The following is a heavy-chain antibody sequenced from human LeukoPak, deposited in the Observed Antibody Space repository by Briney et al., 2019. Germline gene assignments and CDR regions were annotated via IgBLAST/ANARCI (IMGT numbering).Heavy chain of an antibody. CDR2: INHSGST. CDR3: ARVRMARGVIITTRPYRIFDY. D-gene: IGHD3-10*01. V-gene: IGHV4-39*07. Sequence: PSETLSLTCTVSGGSISSRSYYWGWIRQPPGKGLEWIGEINHSGSTNYNPSLKSRVTISVDTSKNQFSLKLSSVTAADTAVYYCARVRMARGVIITTRPYRIFDYWGQGTLVTVSS. CDR1: GGSISSRSYY. J-gene: IGHJ4*02.